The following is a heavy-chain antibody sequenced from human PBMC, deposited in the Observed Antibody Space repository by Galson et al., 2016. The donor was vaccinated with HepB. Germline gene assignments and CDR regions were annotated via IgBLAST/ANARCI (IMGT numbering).Heavy chain of an antibody. J-gene: IGHJ5*02. V-gene: IGHV1-18*01. CDR1: GYTFANYG. Sequence: SVKASCKASGYTFANYGISWVRQAPGQDFEWMGWISTSNNNINYAQNFRGRISITTDTSTSTAFMELRSLRPDDTAVYYCARVGSNVWGGGWFDPWGQGTLVTVSS. CDR2: ISTSNNNI. D-gene: IGHD3-16*01. CDR3: ARVGSNVWGGGWFDP.